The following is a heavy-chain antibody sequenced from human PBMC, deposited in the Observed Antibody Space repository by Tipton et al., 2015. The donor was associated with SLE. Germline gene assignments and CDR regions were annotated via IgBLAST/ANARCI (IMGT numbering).Heavy chain of an antibody. CDR2: IYSGGST. J-gene: IGHJ3*02. V-gene: IGHV3-53*05. CDR3: ARATTTVTYHDAFDI. D-gene: IGHD4-11*01. Sequence: SLRLSCAVSGFIVSSNDMSWVRQSPGKGLEWLLIIYSGGSTYYADSVKDRFTISRDKSKNTLYLQMNSLRAEDTAVYYCARATTTVTYHDAFDIWGQGTMVTVSS. CDR1: GFIVSSND.